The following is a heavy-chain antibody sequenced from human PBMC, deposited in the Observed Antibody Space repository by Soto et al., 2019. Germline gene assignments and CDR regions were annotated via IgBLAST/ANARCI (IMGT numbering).Heavy chain of an antibody. CDR1: GDSVSSCNYY. CDR2: IYSSGST. J-gene: IGHJ3*02. V-gene: IGHV4-61*01. CDR3: ARSSRGGALDI. Sequence: SETLSLTCSVSGDSVSSCNYYWSWIRQSPGKGLEWIGYIYSSGSTNYNPSLKSRVTISVDTSKNQFSLQLKSVTPEDTAVYYCARSSRGGALDIWGQGTMVTVSS. D-gene: IGHD3-16*01.